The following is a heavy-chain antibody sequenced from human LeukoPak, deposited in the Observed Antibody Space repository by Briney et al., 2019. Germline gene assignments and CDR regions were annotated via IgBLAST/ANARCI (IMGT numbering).Heavy chain of an antibody. CDR3: ARTWIQLYNWFDP. Sequence: PSETLSLTCTVSGGSISSSSYYWRWIRQPPGKGLEWIGSIYYSGSTYYNPSLKSRVTISVDTSKNQFSLKLSSVTAADTAVYYCARTWIQLYNWFDPWGQGTLVADSS. CDR1: GGSISSSSYY. D-gene: IGHD5-18*01. CDR2: IYYSGST. V-gene: IGHV4-39*01. J-gene: IGHJ5*02.